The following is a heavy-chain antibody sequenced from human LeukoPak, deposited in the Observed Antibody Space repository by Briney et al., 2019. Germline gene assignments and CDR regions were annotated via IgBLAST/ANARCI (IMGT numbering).Heavy chain of an antibody. CDR2: ISGGGAST. CDR3: ARYLTASGRYDY. Sequence: PGGSLRLSCAASGFTFSNHAISWVRQAPGKGLEWVSTISGGGASTYYAESVKGRFTISRDNSKNTLDLQMNSLRAEDTAVYYCARYLTASGRYDYWGQGTLVTVSS. J-gene: IGHJ4*02. CDR1: GFTFSNHA. V-gene: IGHV3-23*01. D-gene: IGHD6-19*01.